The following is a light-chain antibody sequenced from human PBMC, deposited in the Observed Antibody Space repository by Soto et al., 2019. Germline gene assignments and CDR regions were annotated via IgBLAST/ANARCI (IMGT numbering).Light chain of an antibody. V-gene: IGKV1-17*01. CDR2: GAY. CDR1: QAIRND. CDR3: QQVHTYPLT. Sequence: DIQMTQSPSSLSASGGDRVTITCRASQAIRNDLAWYQQKPGKAPNLLIYGAYTLQSGVPSRFSGSGSGTDFTLTISSLQPEDFATYYCQQVHTYPLTFGGGTKVDIK. J-gene: IGKJ4*01.